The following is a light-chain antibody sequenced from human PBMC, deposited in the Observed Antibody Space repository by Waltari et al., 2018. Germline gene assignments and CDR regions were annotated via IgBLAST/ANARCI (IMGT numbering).Light chain of an antibody. CDR1: TSNIGSNN. Sequence: QSVLTQPPSASGTPGQRVIISCSGSTSNIGSNNAYWYQQLPGTAPRLLIYLNDQRPSGVPDRVSGAKSGTSASLAIGGLQSEDEADYYCAAWDDRLDGGVFGGGTKLTVL. V-gene: IGLV1-44*01. J-gene: IGLJ3*02. CDR2: LND. CDR3: AAWDDRLDGGV.